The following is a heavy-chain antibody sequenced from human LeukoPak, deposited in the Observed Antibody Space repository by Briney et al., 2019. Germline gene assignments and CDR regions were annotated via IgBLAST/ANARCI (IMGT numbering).Heavy chain of an antibody. CDR3: ARAGVAGDYFDY. V-gene: IGHV3-11*06. D-gene: IGHD6-19*01. Sequence: GGSLRLSCAASGFTFSDYYMSWIRQAPGKGLEWVPYISSSSSYTNYADSVKGRFTISRDNAKNSLYLQMNSLRAEDTAVYYCARAGVAGDYFDYWGQGTLVTVSS. CDR1: GFTFSDYY. CDR2: ISSSSSYT. J-gene: IGHJ4*02.